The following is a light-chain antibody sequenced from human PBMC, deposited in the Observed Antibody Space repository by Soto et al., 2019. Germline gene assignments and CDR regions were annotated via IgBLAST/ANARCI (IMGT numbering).Light chain of an antibody. J-gene: IGKJ2*01. CDR1: QSISTE. CDR3: QQGHNWPLT. V-gene: IGKV3-15*01. CDR2: SAS. Sequence: EIAMTQSPATLSVSPWERATLSCRASQSISTELAWYQQIPGQPPRLLIYSASTSATGVPARFTGSGSGSEFTLTISGLQSEDFAIYYCQQGHNWPLTVGQGTRLEI.